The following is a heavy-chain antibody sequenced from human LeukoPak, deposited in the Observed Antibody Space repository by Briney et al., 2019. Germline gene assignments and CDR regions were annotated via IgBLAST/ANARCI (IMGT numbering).Heavy chain of an antibody. J-gene: IGHJ4*02. V-gene: IGHV1-2*02. CDR2: INPNSGGT. D-gene: IGHD3-10*01. Sequence: GASVKVSCKASGYTFTGYYMHWVRQAPGQGLEWMGWINPNSGGTNYAQKFQGRVTMTRDTSISTAYMELSRLRSEDTAVYYCARDTGWAYYGSGSYHRPYYFDYWGQGTLVTVSS. CDR1: GYTFTGYY. CDR3: ARDTGWAYYGSGSYHRPYYFDY.